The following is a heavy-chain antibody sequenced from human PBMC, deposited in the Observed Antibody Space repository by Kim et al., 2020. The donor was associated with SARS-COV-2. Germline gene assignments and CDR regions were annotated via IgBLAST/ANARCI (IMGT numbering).Heavy chain of an antibody. CDR3: ARRYYYHWYFDL. J-gene: IGHJ2*01. CDR2: IYYSGST. D-gene: IGHD3-10*01. V-gene: IGHV4-59*08. Sequence: SETLSLTCTVSGGSISSYYWSWIRQPPGKGLEWIGYIYYSGSTNYNPSLKSRVTISVDTSKNQFSLKLSSVTAADTAVYYCARRYYYHWYFDLWGRGTLV. CDR1: GGSISSYY.